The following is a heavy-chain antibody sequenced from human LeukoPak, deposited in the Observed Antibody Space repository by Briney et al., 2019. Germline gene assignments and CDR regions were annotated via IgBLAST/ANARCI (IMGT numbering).Heavy chain of an antibody. V-gene: IGHV3-13*04. Sequence: GGSLRLSCAASGFTFSSYDMHWVRQATGKGLEWVSAIGSAGDTYYPGSVKGRFTISRDNSKNTLYLQMNSLRAEDTAVYYCARGNSFTFGGVLVDYWGQGTLVTVSS. J-gene: IGHJ4*02. D-gene: IGHD3-16*02. CDR1: GFTFSSYD. CDR2: IGSAGDT. CDR3: ARGNSFTFGGVLVDY.